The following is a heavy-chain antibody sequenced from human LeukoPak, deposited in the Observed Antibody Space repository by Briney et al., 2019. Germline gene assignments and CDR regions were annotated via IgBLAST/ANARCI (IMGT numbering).Heavy chain of an antibody. Sequence: AGGSLRLSCAASGFTFSSYWMHWVRQAPGKGLVWVSRIKSDGSSTSYADSVKGRFTISRDNSKNTLYLQMNSLRAEDTAVYYCAKGGKMATIETYYFDYWGQGTLVTVSS. V-gene: IGHV3-74*01. CDR3: AKGGKMATIETYYFDY. CDR1: GFTFSSYW. D-gene: IGHD5-24*01. CDR2: IKSDGSST. J-gene: IGHJ4*02.